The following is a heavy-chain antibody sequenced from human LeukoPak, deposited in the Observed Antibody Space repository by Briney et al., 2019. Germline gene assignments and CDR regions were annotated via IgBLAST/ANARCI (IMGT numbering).Heavy chain of an antibody. CDR2: IHYSGST. V-gene: IGHV4-30-4*08. D-gene: IGHD4-17*01. Sequence: SETLSLTCTVSGGSVNSGDYYWSWIRQLPGKGLEWIAYIHYSGSTYYNPSLKSRVTISVDTSKNQFSLKLSSVTAADTAVYYCARDLRHDYGDYRRWYFDLWGRGTLVTVSS. J-gene: IGHJ2*01. CDR3: ARDLRHDYGDYRRWYFDL. CDR1: GGSVNSGDYY.